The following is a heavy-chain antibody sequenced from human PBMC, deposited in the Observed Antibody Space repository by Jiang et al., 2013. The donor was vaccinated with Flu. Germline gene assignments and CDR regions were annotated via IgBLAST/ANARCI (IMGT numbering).Heavy chain of an antibody. CDR2: INPVNGNT. CDR3: ARWAGSGSPRIQLWSHFDY. V-gene: IGHV1-3*01. CDR1: GYTFTNYA. J-gene: IGHJ4*02. D-gene: IGHD5-18*01. Sequence: EVKKPGASVKVSCKASGYTFTNYAMHWVRQAPQQRLEWMGWINPVNGNTNYSQKFQGRVTITRDTSASTAYMELNSLRSEDTAVYYCARWAGSGSPRIQLWSHFDYWGQGTLVTVSS.